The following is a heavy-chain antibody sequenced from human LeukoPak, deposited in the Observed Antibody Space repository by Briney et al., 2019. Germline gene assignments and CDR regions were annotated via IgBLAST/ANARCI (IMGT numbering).Heavy chain of an antibody. CDR1: GFTFSSYG. V-gene: IGHV3-30*18. D-gene: IGHD2-21*02. CDR3: AKEGLAYCGGDCKDAFDI. Sequence: PGGSLRLSCAASGFTFSSYGMHWVRQAPGKGLEWVAVISYDGSNKYYADSVKGRFTISRDNSKNTLYLQMNSLRAEDTAVYYCAKEGLAYCGGDCKDAFDIWGQGTMVTVSS. J-gene: IGHJ3*02. CDR2: ISYDGSNK.